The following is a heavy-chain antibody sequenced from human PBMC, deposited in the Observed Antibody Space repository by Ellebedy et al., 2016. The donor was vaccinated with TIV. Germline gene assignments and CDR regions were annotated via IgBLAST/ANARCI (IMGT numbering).Heavy chain of an antibody. V-gene: IGHV4-59*01. J-gene: IGHJ6*02. CDR1: GGSISSYY. CDR3: ARDHTYPDSTGTRYYYYGMDV. Sequence: MPSETLSLTCTVSGGSISSYYWNWIRQPPGKGLEWIGYLSYSGSTNYNPALKSRVTISVDTSKNQFSLKLSSVTAADTAVYYCARDHTYPDSTGTRYYYYGMDVWGQGTTVTVSS. CDR2: LSYSGST. D-gene: IGHD1-1*01.